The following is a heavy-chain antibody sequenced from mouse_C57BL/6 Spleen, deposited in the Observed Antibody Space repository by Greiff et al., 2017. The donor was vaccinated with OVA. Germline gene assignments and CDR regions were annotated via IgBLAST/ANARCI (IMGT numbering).Heavy chain of an antibody. D-gene: IGHD1-1*01. V-gene: IGHV1-15*01. CDR3: TSIHYGSSAGFAY. Sequence: VQLQQSGAELVRPGASVTLTCKASGYTFTDYEMHWVKQTPVHGLEWIGAIGPETGATDYNQKFKCKAILTADKSSRLAYMEIRSLTYEDSAVYYCTSIHYGSSAGFAYWGQGTLVTVSA. J-gene: IGHJ3*01. CDR2: IGPETGAT. CDR1: GYTFTDYE.